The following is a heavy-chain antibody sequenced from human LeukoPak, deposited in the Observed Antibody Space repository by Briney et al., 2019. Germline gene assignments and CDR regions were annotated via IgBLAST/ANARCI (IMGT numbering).Heavy chain of an antibody. CDR1: GFTFSSYW. CDR3: ARDGGGWSDY. Sequence: GGSLRLSCAASGFTFSSYWMSWVRQAPGKGLEWVSSISSSSSYIYYADSVKGRFTISRDNAKNSLYLQMNSLRAEDTAVYYCARDGGGWSDYWGQGTLVTVSS. D-gene: IGHD2-15*01. J-gene: IGHJ4*02. CDR2: ISSSSSYI. V-gene: IGHV3-21*01.